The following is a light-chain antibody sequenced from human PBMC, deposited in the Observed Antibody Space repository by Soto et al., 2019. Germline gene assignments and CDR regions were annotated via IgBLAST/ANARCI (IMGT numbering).Light chain of an antibody. CDR2: AAS. J-gene: IGKJ4*01. CDR1: QSISSY. V-gene: IGKV1-39*01. Sequence: DIQITQSPSCLHAAVGQRVNITSRASQSISSYLNWYQQKPGKAPKLLIYAASSLQSGVPSRFSGSGSGTDFTLTISSLQPEDFATYYCKQSYSTPLTFGGGTKVDIK. CDR3: KQSYSTPLT.